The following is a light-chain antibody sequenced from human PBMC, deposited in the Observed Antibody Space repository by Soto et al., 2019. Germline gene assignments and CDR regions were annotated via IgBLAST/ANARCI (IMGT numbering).Light chain of an antibody. V-gene: IGLV1-40*01. Sequence: QYGLTQPPSISGAPGQRVTITCPGSSSNIGAASDVHWYHQLPGTDPKLLIYGNTNRPSGVPDRFSGSKSGTSASLAIAGLQTEDEGDYYCQTYDSSLSGLYVFGTGTKVTVL. J-gene: IGLJ1*01. CDR2: GNT. CDR3: QTYDSSLSGLYV. CDR1: SSNIGAASD.